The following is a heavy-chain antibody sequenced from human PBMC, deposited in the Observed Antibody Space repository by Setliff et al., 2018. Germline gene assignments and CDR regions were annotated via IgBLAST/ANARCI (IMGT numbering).Heavy chain of an antibody. CDR2: IREDGGEK. CDR1: GFTFSTFW. Sequence: GGSLRLSCAASGFTFSTFWMDWVRQAPGKGLQWLANIREDGGEKHYGDSVKGRFTISRDNSQNTVYLQMNALSGDDTALYFCARAQNIFAGNLDSWGQGTLVTVSS. J-gene: IGHJ4*02. CDR3: ARAQNIFAGNLDS. V-gene: IGHV3-7*01.